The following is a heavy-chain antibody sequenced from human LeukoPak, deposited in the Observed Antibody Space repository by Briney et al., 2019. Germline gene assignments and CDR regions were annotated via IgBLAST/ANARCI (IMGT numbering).Heavy chain of an antibody. J-gene: IGHJ3*02. CDR2: MNPNSGNT. Sequence: GASVKVSCKASGYTFTSYDINWVRQATGQGLEWMGRMNPNSGNTDYAQKFQGRVIMTRDTSISTAYMELSSLRSEDTAVYYCARVPGDDFWSGCRRDGFDIWGQGTMVTVSS. CDR1: GYTFTSYD. D-gene: IGHD3-3*01. CDR3: ARVPGDDFWSGCRRDGFDI. V-gene: IGHV1-8*01.